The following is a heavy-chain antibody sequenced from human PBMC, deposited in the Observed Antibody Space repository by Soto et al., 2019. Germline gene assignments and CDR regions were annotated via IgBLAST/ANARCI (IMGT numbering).Heavy chain of an antibody. D-gene: IGHD1-1*01. CDR1: GDSISSHY. Sequence: QVQLRESGPGLVTPSETLSVTCTVSGDSISSHYWSWIRQHPGKGLEWIGYIHFAGTTNYNASLKSRVTLSLDTSKNVFSMRLTSVTAADTAVYYCVRGEWERRSFDDWGQGTLVTVSS. CDR2: IHFAGTT. J-gene: IGHJ4*02. V-gene: IGHV4-59*08. CDR3: VRGEWERRSFDD.